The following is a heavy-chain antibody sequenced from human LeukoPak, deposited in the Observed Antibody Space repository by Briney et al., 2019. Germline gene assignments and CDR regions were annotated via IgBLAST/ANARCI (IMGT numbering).Heavy chain of an antibody. CDR1: GGSFSGYY. Sequence: PSETLSLTCAVYGGSFSGYYWSWIRQPPGKGLEWIGYIYYSGSTNYNPSLKSRVTISVDTSKNQFSLKLSSVTAADTAVYYCARLKWSAYYYGMDVWGQGTTVTVSS. J-gene: IGHJ6*02. D-gene: IGHD2-8*01. V-gene: IGHV4-59*08. CDR3: ARLKWSAYYYGMDV. CDR2: IYYSGST.